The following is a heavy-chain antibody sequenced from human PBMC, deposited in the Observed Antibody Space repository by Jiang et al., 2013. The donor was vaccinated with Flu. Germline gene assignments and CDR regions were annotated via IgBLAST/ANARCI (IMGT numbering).Heavy chain of an antibody. J-gene: IGHJ5*02. CDR3: ARYDYNNYADWFDH. V-gene: IGHV5-51*03. CDR2: IYPGDSDT. Sequence: EVQLVESGAAVKKAGESLKISCQGSGYTFSKYWIGWVRQTPGKDLEWMGIIYPGDSDTRYSPSFQGQVTISADMSSDTTYLQWSSLKASDTAIYYCARYDYNNYADWFDHWGQGTPVTVSS. D-gene: IGHD4-11*01. CDR1: GYTFSKYW.